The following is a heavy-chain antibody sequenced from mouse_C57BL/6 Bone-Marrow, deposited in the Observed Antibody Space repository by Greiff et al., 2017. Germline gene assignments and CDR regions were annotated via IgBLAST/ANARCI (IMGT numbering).Heavy chain of an antibody. CDR3: ARDWFAY. CDR1: GYTFTSYD. Sequence: QVHVKQSGPELVKPGASVKLSCKASGYTFTSYDINWVKQRPGQGLEWIGWIYPRDGSNKYNEQFKGKATLTVDTSSSTASMELHSLTSEDSAVYFCARDWFAYWGQGTLVIVSA. CDR2: IYPRDGSN. V-gene: IGHV1-85*01. J-gene: IGHJ3*01.